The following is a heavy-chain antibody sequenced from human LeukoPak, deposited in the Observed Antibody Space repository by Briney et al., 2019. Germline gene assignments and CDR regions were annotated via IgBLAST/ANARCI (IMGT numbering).Heavy chain of an antibody. Sequence: GESLKISCKGSGYSFTNYWIGWVRRMPGKGPEWMGIIYPGDSDTRYSPSFQGQVTISADKSISTAYLQWSSLKASDTAMYYCARHLRLWQNWFDPWGQGTLVTVSS. CDR2: IYPGDSDT. CDR1: GYSFTNYW. V-gene: IGHV5-51*01. J-gene: IGHJ5*02. D-gene: IGHD5-18*01. CDR3: ARHLRLWQNWFDP.